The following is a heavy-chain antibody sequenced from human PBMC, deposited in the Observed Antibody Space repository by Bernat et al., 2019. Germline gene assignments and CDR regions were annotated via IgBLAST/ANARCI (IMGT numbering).Heavy chain of an antibody. CDR2: ISSDGGNS. D-gene: IGHD3-16*01. CDR1: GFTCSDSG. CDR3: ATVSAPYFDY. V-gene: IGHV3-23*01. J-gene: IGHJ4*02. Sequence: DVQLMESGGDLGQPGGSLRLSCAAAGFTCSDSGMSWGRLSPGEGVEWVSTISSDGGNSHYAGSAQGRFTFSRDNSQSTLYLQMDRLRAEDAAIYYCATVSAPYFDYWGQGALVPVSS.